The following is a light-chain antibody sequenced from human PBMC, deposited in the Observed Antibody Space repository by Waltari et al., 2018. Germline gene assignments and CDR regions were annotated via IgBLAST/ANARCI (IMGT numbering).Light chain of an antibody. V-gene: IGLV2-14*03. CDR2: DVS. CDR1: SNDVGIHNF. CDR3: SSYTSNNAV. J-gene: IGLJ3*02. Sequence: QSALTQPASVSGSPGQSITVSCTGISNDVGIHNFVPWYRHHPGKAPKVVIYDVSYRPSGVSDRFSGSKSGNTASLTISGLQAEDEADYYCSSYTSNNAVFGGGTKLTVL.